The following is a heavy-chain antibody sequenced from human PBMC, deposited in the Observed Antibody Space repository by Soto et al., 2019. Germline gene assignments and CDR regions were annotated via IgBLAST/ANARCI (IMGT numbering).Heavy chain of an antibody. J-gene: IGHJ3*02. CDR3: ARDLSPGSGPCSLDAFDM. Sequence: EVQLVESGGGLVQPAESLRLSCAASGFTFSDYWMTLVRQAPGKGLEWVANIKNDESKKSDLDSVRGRFTISRDNARNSLYLQMDSLRAEDTALYYCARDLSPGSGPCSLDAFDMWGQGTMGTVSS. CDR2: IKNDESKK. V-gene: IGHV3-7*05. CDR1: GFTFSDYW. D-gene: IGHD2-21*01.